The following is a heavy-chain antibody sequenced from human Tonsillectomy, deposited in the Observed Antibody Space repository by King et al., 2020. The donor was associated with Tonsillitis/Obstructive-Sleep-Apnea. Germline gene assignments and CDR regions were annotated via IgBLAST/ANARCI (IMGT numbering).Heavy chain of an antibody. D-gene: IGHD3-10*01. CDR1: GFTVSRNY. V-gene: IGHV3-53*01. CDR2: IYSGGST. J-gene: IGHJ4*02. Sequence: VQLVESGGGLIQPGGSLRLSCAASGFTVSRNYMSWVRQAPGKGLEWVSVIYSGGSTYYADSVKGRFTISRDYSKNTLYLQMNSLRAEDTAVYYCARAWFREYNFDYWGQGTLVTVSS. CDR3: ARAWFREYNFDY.